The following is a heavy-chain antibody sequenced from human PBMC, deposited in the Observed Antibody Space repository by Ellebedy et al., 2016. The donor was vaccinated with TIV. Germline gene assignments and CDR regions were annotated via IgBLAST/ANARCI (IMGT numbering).Heavy chain of an antibody. Sequence: MPSETLSPTCTVSGGSINTNSFYWGWIRQPPGKGLEWIGSLLHTGSPYYKPSLESRVTMSIDSSKHQFSLELRSVTAADTAVYYCARLEPAYYYAMDVWGQGTTVIVSS. V-gene: IGHV4-39*01. D-gene: IGHD1-26*01. CDR3: ARLEPAYYYAMDV. J-gene: IGHJ6*02. CDR1: GGSINTNSFY. CDR2: LLHTGSP.